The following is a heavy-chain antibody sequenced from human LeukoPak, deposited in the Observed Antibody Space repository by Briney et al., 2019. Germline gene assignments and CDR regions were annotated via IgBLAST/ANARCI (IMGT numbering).Heavy chain of an antibody. CDR3: ARRSWNYFDY. CDR2: IYYSGNT. V-gene: IGHV4-59*08. D-gene: IGHD6-13*01. J-gene: IGHJ4*02. CDR1: GGSISSYY. Sequence: SETLSLTCTVSGGSISSYYWSWVRQPPGKGLEWIGYIYYSGNTNYNPSLENRITMSADRSRSQFSLNLNSVNAADTAVYYCARRSWNYFDYWGQGILVTVSS.